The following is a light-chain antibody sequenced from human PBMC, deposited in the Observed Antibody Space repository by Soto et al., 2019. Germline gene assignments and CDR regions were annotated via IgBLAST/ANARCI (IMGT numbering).Light chain of an antibody. CDR2: RIF. J-gene: IGKJ1*01. V-gene: IGKV3-15*01. CDR3: LQHYAWPWT. CDR1: QSVNGF. Sequence: EIVLTQSPGTLSVSPWEGATLWCGASQSVNGFLDWFQHKPGQAPRLVLKRIFIRAIGVPARFSGSGSETEFTLTINGLQSEDSGVYYCLQHYAWPWTFGQGTKVDIK.